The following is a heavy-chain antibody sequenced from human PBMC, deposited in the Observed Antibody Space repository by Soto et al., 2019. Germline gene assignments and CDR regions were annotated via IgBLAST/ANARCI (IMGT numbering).Heavy chain of an antibody. CDR2: IKQDGSEK. CDR3: ARDQIALSSGWYYYYYGMDV. D-gene: IGHD6-19*01. J-gene: IGHJ6*02. CDR1: GFTFSSYW. Sequence: GGSLRLSCAASGFTFSSYWMSWVRQAPGKGLEWVANIKQDGSEKYYVDSVKGRFTISRDNAKNSLYLQMNSLRAEDTAVYYCARDQIALSSGWYYYYYGMDVWGQGTTVTVSS. V-gene: IGHV3-7*03.